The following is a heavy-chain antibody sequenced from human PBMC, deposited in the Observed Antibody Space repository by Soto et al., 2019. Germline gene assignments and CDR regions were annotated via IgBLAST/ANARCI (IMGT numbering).Heavy chain of an antibody. CDR2: ISAYNGNT. D-gene: IGHD2-15*01. CDR1: CFTFSRFG. CDR3: ARVIEDLIDY. Sequence: GGSVKGSFQASCFTFSRFGFSWGRQAPGQGLEWMGWISAYNGNTNYAQKLQGRVTMTTDTSTSTAYMELRSLRSDDTAAYYCARVIEDLIDYWGQGTLVTVSS. V-gene: IGHV1-18*01. J-gene: IGHJ4*02.